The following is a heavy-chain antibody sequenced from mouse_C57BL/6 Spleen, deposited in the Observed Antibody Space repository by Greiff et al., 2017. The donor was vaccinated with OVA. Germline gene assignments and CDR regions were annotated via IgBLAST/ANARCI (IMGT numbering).Heavy chain of an antibody. Sequence: QVQLQQSGPELVKPGASVKISCKASGYAFSSSWMNWVKQRPGKGLEWIGRIYPGDGDTNYNGKFKGKATLTADKSSSTAYMQLSSLTSEDSAVYFCARRDPTMVTTGYFDYWGQGTTLTVSS. D-gene: IGHD2-9*01. V-gene: IGHV1-82*01. CDR2: IYPGDGDT. CDR1: GYAFSSSW. J-gene: IGHJ2*01. CDR3: ARRDPTMVTTGYFDY.